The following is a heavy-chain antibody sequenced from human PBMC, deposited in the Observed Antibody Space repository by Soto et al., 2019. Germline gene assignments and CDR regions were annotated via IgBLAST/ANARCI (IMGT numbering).Heavy chain of an antibody. J-gene: IGHJ4*02. CDR1: GGSISSGGYY. CDR3: ARADSSSFFDLSGFDY. V-gene: IGHV4-31*03. D-gene: IGHD6-6*01. CDR2: IYYSGGT. Sequence: QVQLQESGPGLVKPSQTLSLTCTVSGGSISSGGYYWSWIRQHPGKGLEWIGYIYYSGGTYYNPSLKSRVTISVDTSKNQFSLKLSSVTAADTAVYYCARADSSSFFDLSGFDYWGQGTLVTVSS.